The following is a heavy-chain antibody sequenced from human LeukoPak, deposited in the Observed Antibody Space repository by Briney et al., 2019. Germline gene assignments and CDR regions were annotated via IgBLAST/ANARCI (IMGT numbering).Heavy chain of an antibody. Sequence: SETLSLTCTVSGGSVNSGNYYWSWIRQPPGKGLEWIGYIYYSGSTNYNPPLKSRVTISVDTSKNQFSLKLSSVTAADTAVYYCARGRVRFDPWGQGTLVTVSS. J-gene: IGHJ5*02. V-gene: IGHV4-61*01. CDR3: ARGRVRFDP. D-gene: IGHD3-10*01. CDR1: GGSVNSGNYY. CDR2: IYYSGST.